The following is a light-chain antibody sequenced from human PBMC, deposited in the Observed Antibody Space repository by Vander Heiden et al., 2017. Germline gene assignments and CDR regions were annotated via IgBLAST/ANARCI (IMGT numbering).Light chain of an antibody. CDR2: GAS. V-gene: IGKV3-20*01. CDR1: QSVSSSY. CDR3: QQYGSSPPYT. J-gene: IGKJ2*01. Sequence: IVLTQSPGTLSLSPGDRATLSSRASQSVSSSYLAWYQQKPGQAPRLLIYGASSRATGIPDRFSGSGSGTDFTLTISRLEPEDVAVYYCQQYGSSPPYTFGQGTKLEIK.